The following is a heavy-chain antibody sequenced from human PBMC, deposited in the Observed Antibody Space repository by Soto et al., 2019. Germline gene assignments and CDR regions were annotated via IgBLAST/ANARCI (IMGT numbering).Heavy chain of an antibody. V-gene: IGHV3-30*18. J-gene: IGHJ4*02. CDR1: GFTFSSYG. D-gene: IGHD6-13*01. CDR2: ISYEGSNK. Sequence: PGGSLRLSCAASGFTFSSYGMHWVRQAPGKGLEWVAVISYEGSNKYYADSVKGRFTISRDNSKNTLYLQMNSLRAEDTAVYYCAKERAAAWRPDEKVFDYWGQGTLVTVSS. CDR3: AKERAAAWRPDEKVFDY.